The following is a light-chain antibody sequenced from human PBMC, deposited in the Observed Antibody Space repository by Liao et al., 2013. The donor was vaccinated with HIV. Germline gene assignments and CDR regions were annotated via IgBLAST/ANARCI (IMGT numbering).Light chain of an antibody. Sequence: SSELTQPPSVSVSPGQTATITCSGDKLGDKYASWYQQKPGQSPVLVIYQDNKRPSGIPERFSGSNSGNTATLTISGTQAMDEADYYCQAWDSSTFWVFGTGTKVTVL. J-gene: IGLJ1*01. CDR1: KLGDKY. CDR2: QDN. V-gene: IGLV3-1*01. CDR3: QAWDSSTFWV.